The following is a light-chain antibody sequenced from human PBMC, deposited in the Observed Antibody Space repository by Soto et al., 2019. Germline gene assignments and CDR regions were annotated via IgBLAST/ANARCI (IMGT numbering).Light chain of an antibody. J-gene: IGKJ1*01. Sequence: DIQMTQSPSTLSSSVGDRVTITGRASQSISSYLNWYQQKPGKAPKLLIYAASSLQSGVPSRFSGSGSGTDFTLTISSLQPEDFATYYCQQSSEATWTFGQGTKVDIK. CDR2: AAS. V-gene: IGKV1-39*01. CDR3: QQSSEATWT. CDR1: QSISSY.